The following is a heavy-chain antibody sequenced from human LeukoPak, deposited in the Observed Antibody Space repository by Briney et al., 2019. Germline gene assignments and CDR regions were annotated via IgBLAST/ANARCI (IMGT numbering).Heavy chain of an antibody. CDR1: GGSIGGHY. Sequence: SETLSLTCTVSGGSIGGHYWSWIRQPPGKGLEWIGYIYYSGSTHYNPSLKSRVTISVDTSKNQFSLKLSSVTAADTAVYYCARNRESYFDLWGRGTLVTVSS. V-gene: IGHV4-59*11. CDR3: ARNRESYFDL. J-gene: IGHJ2*01. CDR2: IYYSGST. D-gene: IGHD3-16*02.